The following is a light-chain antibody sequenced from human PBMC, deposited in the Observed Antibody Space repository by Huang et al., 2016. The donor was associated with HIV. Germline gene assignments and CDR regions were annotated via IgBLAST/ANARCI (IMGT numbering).Light chain of an antibody. CDR2: DAS. J-gene: IGKJ4*01. V-gene: IGKV1D-13*01. Sequence: QLTQSPSSLSASVGDRVTITCRASQGISNTLAWYPQKPGKAPKLLIYDASSLQTGAPSRFSGSGSGTDFTLTISSLQPEDCATYYCQQFNHYPLTFGGGTEVEIE. CDR1: QGISNT. CDR3: QQFNHYPLT.